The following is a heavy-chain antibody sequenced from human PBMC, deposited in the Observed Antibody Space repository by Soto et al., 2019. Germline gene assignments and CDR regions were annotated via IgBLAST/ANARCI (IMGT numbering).Heavy chain of an antibody. CDR2: IDPSDSQT. CDR3: ARQPEGLENWFDP. V-gene: IGHV5-10-1*01. Sequence: GESLKISCKGSGYSFAGYWITWVRQKPGKGLEWMGRIDPSDSQTYYSPSFRGHVTISVTKSITTVFLQWSSLRASDTAMYYCARQPEGLENWFDPWGQGTLVTVSS. J-gene: IGHJ5*02. CDR1: GYSFAGYW.